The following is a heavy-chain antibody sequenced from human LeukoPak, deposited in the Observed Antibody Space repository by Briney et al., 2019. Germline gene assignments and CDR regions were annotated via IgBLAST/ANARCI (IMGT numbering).Heavy chain of an antibody. J-gene: IGHJ4*02. CDR3: ARDSRLVGTDFDY. D-gene: IGHD1-26*01. Sequence: PGGSLRLSCAASGFTFSSYAVSWVRQAPGKGLEWVSVICGRGDTTYYADSVKGRFTISRDNAKNSLYLQMNSLRAEDTAVYYCARDSRLVGTDFDYWGQGTLVTVSS. V-gene: IGHV3-23*01. CDR1: GFTFSSYA. CDR2: ICGRGDTT.